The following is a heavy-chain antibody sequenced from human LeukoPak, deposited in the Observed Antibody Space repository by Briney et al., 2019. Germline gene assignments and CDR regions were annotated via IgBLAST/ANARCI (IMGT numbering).Heavy chain of an antibody. Sequence: GASVKVSCKASGYTFSTYTMNWVRQAPGQGLEWMGWINTNTGNPTYAHGFTGRFVFSLDTSVSTAYLQISSLKAEDTAVYYCARRVVNAAPDYWGQGTLVTVSS. V-gene: IGHV7-4-1*02. CDR2: INTNTGNP. CDR3: ARRVVNAAPDY. CDR1: GYTFSTYT. D-gene: IGHD4-23*01. J-gene: IGHJ4*02.